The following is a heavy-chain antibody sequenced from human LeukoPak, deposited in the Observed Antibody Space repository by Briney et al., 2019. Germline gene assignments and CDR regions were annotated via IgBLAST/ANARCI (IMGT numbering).Heavy chain of an antibody. CDR1: GGSISSGDYY. Sequence: SETLSLTCTVSGGSISSGDYYWSWIRQPPGKGLEWIGYIYYSGSTYYNPSLKSRVTISVDTSKNQFSLKLSSVTAADTAVYYCARDRPGYYGSGRKAFDIWGQGTMVTVSS. CDR2: IYYSGST. V-gene: IGHV4-30-4*01. D-gene: IGHD3-10*01. CDR3: ARDRPGYYGSGRKAFDI. J-gene: IGHJ3*02.